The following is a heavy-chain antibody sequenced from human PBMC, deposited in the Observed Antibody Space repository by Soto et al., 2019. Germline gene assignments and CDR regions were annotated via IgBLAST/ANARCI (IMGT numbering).Heavy chain of an antibody. D-gene: IGHD6-13*01. J-gene: IGHJ2*01. CDR2: VYPADSDT. Sequence: PGESLKISCQGSGYVFANQWIGWVRQMPGKGLEWMGIVYPADSDTKYSPSFQGQVIISADKSISTVYLQWSSLRASDTAMYYCARPWVPHPGSTWSWYFDLWGRGTLVTVSS. CDR1: GYVFANQW. V-gene: IGHV5-51*01. CDR3: ARPWVPHPGSTWSWYFDL.